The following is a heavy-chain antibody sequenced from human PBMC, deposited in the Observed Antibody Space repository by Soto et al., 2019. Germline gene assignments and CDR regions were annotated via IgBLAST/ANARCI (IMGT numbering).Heavy chain of an antibody. CDR3: ESDRAYGDYDRYLDL. V-gene: IGHV3-13*01. CDR2: IGTAGDT. Sequence: GGSKRVSYAASGFNFSNYAMIWVRQDPGKGLEWVSAIGTAGDTYYPGSVKGRFTISRENAKNSLYLQMNSLRAGDTAVYYCESDRAYGDYDRYLDLRGRGTLVTVSS. J-gene: IGHJ2*01. CDR1: GFNFSNYA. D-gene: IGHD4-17*01.